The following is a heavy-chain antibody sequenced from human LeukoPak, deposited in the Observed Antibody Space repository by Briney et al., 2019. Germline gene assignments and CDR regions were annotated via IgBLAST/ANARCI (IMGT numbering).Heavy chain of an antibody. J-gene: IGHJ4*02. Sequence: GGSLRLSCVASGFTFSSYAMTWVRQAAGKGLEYVSSMSSGGCSYYSGSVRGRFTISRDNVRNTLYLQMNRLRAEDTDLYYCAKGGLSSEGLDIPSKRALWGQGTLVTVSS. V-gene: IGHV3-23*01. CDR1: GFTFSSYA. D-gene: IGHD3/OR15-3a*01. CDR2: MSSGGCS. CDR3: AKGGLSSEGLDIPSKRAL.